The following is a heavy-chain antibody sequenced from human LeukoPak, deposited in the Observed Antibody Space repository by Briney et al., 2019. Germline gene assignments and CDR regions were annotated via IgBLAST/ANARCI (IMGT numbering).Heavy chain of an antibody. CDR3: AKRSSGGLPYCGGDCYLGIYFDY. D-gene: IGHD2-21*02. Sequence: GGSLRLSCAVSGFTFSSYATRWVRQAPGKGLEWVSAISGSGGSTYYADSVKGRFTISRDNSKNTLYLQMNSLRAEDTAVYYCAKRSSGGLPYCGGDCYLGIYFDYWGQGTLVTVSS. V-gene: IGHV3-23*01. CDR1: GFTFSSYA. J-gene: IGHJ4*02. CDR2: ISGSGGST.